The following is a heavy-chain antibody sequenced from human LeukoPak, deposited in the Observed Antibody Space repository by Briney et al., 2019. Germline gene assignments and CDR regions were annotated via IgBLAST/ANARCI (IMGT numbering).Heavy chain of an antibody. V-gene: IGHV4-31*03. CDR1: GGSISSGGYY. CDR3: ARMKYYYDSSGYYYDAFDI. Sequence: SQTLSLTCTVSGGSISSGGYYWSWIRQHPGKGLEWIGHIYYSGSTYYNPSLKSRVTISVDTSKNQFSLKLSSVTAADTAVYYCARMKYYYDSSGYYYDAFDIWGQGTMVTVSS. CDR2: IYYSGST. J-gene: IGHJ3*02. D-gene: IGHD3-22*01.